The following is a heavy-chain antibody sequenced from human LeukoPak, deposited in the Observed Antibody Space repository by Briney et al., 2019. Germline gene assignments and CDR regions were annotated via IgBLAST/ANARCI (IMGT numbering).Heavy chain of an antibody. D-gene: IGHD1-26*01. Sequence: SETLSLTCTVSGGSIRSYYWSWIRQPPGKGLEWIGYIYYSGSTNYNPSLESRVTISVDTSKNQFSLKLNSVTAADTAVYYCARDIGTGFTDYWGQGTLVTVSS. CDR1: GGSIRSYY. V-gene: IGHV4-59*01. J-gene: IGHJ4*02. CDR3: ARDIGTGFTDY. CDR2: IYYSGST.